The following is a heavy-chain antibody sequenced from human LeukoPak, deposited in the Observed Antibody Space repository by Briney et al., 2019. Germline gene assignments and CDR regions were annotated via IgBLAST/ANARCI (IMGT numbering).Heavy chain of an antibody. CDR1: GYSFTGYY. J-gene: IGHJ4*02. CDR2: ISAYNGNT. D-gene: IGHD4-23*01. V-gene: IGHV1-18*04. Sequence: ASVKVSCKASGYSFTGYYIHWVQQAPGQGLEWMGWISAYNGNTNYAQKLQGRVTMSTDTSTSTAYMELRSLRSDDTAVYYCARAGTTVVTPFDYWGQGTLVTVSS. CDR3: ARAGTTVVTPFDY.